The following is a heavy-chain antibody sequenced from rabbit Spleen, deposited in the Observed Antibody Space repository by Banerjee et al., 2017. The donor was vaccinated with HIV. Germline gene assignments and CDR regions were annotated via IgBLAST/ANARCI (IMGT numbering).Heavy chain of an antibody. CDR1: GFSFGDRDV. CDR3: ARDADDVGGWSYPI. D-gene: IGHD7-1*01. CDR2: INAATGKP. J-gene: IGHJ2*01. V-gene: IGHV1S45*01. Sequence: QEQLEESGGGLVQPTGSLTLTCKASGFSFGDRDVMCWVRQAPGKGLEWIACINAATGKPVYATWAKGRFTISRTSSTTVTLRMTSLTAADRATYFCARDADDVGGWSYPIWGPGTLVTVS.